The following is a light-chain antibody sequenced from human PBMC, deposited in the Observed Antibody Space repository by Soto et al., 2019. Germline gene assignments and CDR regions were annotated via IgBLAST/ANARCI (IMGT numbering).Light chain of an antibody. V-gene: IGLV2-14*01. CDR3: SSYTSSGTLVV. J-gene: IGLJ2*01. Sequence: QSARTQPASVSGSPGQSITISCTGTSSDVGGYNYVSWYQQHPGKAPKLMIYDVSNRPSGVSNRFSGSKSGNTASLTISGLQAEDEADYYCSSYTSSGTLVVFGGGTKLTVL. CDR1: SSDVGGYNY. CDR2: DVS.